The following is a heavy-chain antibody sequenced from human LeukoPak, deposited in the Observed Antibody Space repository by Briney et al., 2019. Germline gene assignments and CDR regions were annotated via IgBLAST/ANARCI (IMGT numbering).Heavy chain of an antibody. CDR2: IYYSWST. CDR1: GGSISSGGYY. J-gene: IGHJ5*02. D-gene: IGHD6-19*01. V-gene: IGHV4-39*01. Sequence: SETLSLTCTVSGGSISSGGYYWGWIRQPPGKGLEWIGSIYYSWSTYYNPSLKSRVTISVDTSKNQFSLKLTSVTAADAAVYYCARQYSSGWPWFDPWGQGTVVTVSS. CDR3: ARQYSSGWPWFDP.